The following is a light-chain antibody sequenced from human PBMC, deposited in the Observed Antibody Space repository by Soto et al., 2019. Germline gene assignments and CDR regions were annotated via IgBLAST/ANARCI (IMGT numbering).Light chain of an antibody. CDR2: DAS. V-gene: IGKV1-5*01. Sequence: TQSPDTLAASVGDRVTITCRASQSISSWLAWYQQKPGKAPKLLIFDASTLESGVPSRFSGSGSGTDFTLTISSLQPDDFATYYCQQYSDSLGAFGQGTKVDI. CDR1: QSISSW. J-gene: IGKJ1*01. CDR3: QQYSDSLGA.